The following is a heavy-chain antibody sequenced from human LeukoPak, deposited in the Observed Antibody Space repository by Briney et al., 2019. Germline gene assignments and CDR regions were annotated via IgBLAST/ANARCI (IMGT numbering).Heavy chain of an antibody. CDR3: ARGDYSSSWHYYFDY. CDR2: IYYSGST. V-gene: IGHV4-39*01. D-gene: IGHD6-13*01. Sequence: SETLSLTCTVSGGSISSSSYYWGWIRQPPGKGLEWIGSIYYSGSTYYNPSLKSRGTISVDTSKNQFSLKLSSVTAADTAVYYCARGDYSSSWHYYFDYWGQGTLVTVSS. J-gene: IGHJ4*02. CDR1: GGSISSSSYY.